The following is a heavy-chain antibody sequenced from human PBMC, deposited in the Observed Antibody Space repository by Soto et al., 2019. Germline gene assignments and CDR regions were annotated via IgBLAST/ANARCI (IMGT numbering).Heavy chain of an antibody. V-gene: IGHV1-2*02. CDR1: GYTFTGYY. D-gene: IGHD4-4*01. CDR3: ARDGSNYEPTDY. Sequence: ASLKVSWKASGYTFTGYYMHWVRQAPGQGLEWMGWINPNSGGTNYAQKFQGRVTMTRDTSISTAYMELSRLRSDDTAVYYCARDGSNYEPTDYWGQGTLVTVSS. CDR2: INPNSGGT. J-gene: IGHJ4*02.